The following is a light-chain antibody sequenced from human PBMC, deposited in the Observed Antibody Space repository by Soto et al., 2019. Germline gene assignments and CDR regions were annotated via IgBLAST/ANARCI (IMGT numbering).Light chain of an antibody. J-gene: IGKJ5*01. CDR3: QQANSFPIS. CDR1: QSISTW. V-gene: IGKV1-5*01. Sequence: DIQMTQSPSTLSASVGDRVTITCRASQSISTWLAWYQQKPGKAPKLLIYDASSLESGVPSRFGGGGSGTDFTLTISNLQPEDFATYYCQQANSFPISFGQGTRLEIK. CDR2: DAS.